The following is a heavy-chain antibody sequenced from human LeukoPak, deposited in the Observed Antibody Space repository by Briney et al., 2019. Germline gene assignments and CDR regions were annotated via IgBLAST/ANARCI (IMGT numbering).Heavy chain of an antibody. V-gene: IGHV4-4*07. CDR2: IYTNGTT. CDR3: AKEDIVVVTKYIHYGMDV. CDR1: GGSVRNYY. Sequence: SETLSLTCIVSGGSVRNYYWTWIRQPAGKGLQWIGRIYTNGTTNYSPSLKSRVTMSVDMSKNQFTLKLTSVTAADTAVYYCAKEDIVVVTKYIHYGMDVWGQGTTVTVSS. D-gene: IGHD2-15*01. J-gene: IGHJ6*02.